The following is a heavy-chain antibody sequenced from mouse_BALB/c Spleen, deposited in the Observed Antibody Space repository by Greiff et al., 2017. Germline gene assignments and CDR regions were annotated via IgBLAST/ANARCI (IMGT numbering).Heavy chain of an antibody. CDR2: IWSDGST. Sequence: VKVIESGPDLVAPSQSLSITCTVSGFSLTSYGVHWVRQPPGKGLEWLVVIWSDGSTTYNSALKSRLSISKDNSKSQVFLKMNSLQTDDTAMYYCARQGGNHYYAMDYWGQGTSVTVSS. CDR1: GFSLTSYG. J-gene: IGHJ4*01. V-gene: IGHV2-6-2*01. CDR3: ARQGGNHYYAMDY. D-gene: IGHD2-1*01.